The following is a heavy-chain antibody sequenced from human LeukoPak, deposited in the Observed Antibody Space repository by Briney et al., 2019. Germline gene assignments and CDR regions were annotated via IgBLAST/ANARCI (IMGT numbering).Heavy chain of an antibody. CDR1: GYIFTDYW. Sequence: GESLKISCQVSGYIFTDYWIGWVRQMPGKGLESMGIIYPADSDTAYSPFFQGQVTISADKSISTVYLQWSSLKASDTAMHYCARQSRDGSKTRGYYFDHWGQGTLVTVSS. D-gene: IGHD3-10*01. CDR3: ARQSRDGSKTRGYYFDH. J-gene: IGHJ4*02. CDR2: IYPADSDT. V-gene: IGHV5-51*01.